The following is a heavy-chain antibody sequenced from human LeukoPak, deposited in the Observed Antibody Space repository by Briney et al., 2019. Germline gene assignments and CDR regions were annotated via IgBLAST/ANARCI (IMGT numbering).Heavy chain of an antibody. Sequence: GGSLRLSCAASGFTVSSNYMSWVRQAPGKGLEWVSVIYSGGSTYYADSVKGRFTISRDNSKNTLYLQMNSLRAEDTAVYYCARDTTGEQVVRGVIVGYYGMDVWGQGTTVTVSS. V-gene: IGHV3-66*01. CDR2: IYSGGST. CDR3: ARDTTGEQVVRGVIVGYYGMDV. J-gene: IGHJ6*02. D-gene: IGHD3-10*02. CDR1: GFTVSSNY.